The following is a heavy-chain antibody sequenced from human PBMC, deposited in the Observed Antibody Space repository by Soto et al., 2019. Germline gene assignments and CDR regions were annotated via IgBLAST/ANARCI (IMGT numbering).Heavy chain of an antibody. V-gene: IGHV1-46*01. CDR1: GYTFTSYY. CDR3: ARESNAYGYDY. CDR2: INPSGGST. Sequence: VTVSSTASGYTFTSYYMHCVRQAPGQGLEWMGIINPSGGSTSYAQKFQGRVTMTGDTSTSTVYMELSSLRSEDTAVYYCARESNAYGYDYWGQGTLVTGSS. J-gene: IGHJ4*02. D-gene: IGHD4-17*01.